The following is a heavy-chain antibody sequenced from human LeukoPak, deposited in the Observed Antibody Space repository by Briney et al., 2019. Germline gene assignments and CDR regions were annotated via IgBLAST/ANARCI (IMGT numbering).Heavy chain of an antibody. J-gene: IGHJ5*02. CDR1: GFTFSG. Sequence: GGSLRLSCVGSGFTFSGHWVRQGSGKGLEWLTFIRHDGTDQHYADSVRGRFTISRDNSKNTVYLQMNSLRPEDTALYYCAKDGNWASVSWGQGTLVTVSS. CDR2: IRHDGTDQ. V-gene: IGHV3-30*02. CDR3: AKDGNWASVS. D-gene: IGHD7-27*01.